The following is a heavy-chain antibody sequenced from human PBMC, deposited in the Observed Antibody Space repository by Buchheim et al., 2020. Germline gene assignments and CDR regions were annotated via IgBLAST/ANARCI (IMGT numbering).Heavy chain of an antibody. CDR1: GFTFSNAW. D-gene: IGHD4-17*01. CDR3: TTDLGDYLQDYYYYGMDV. V-gene: IGHV3-15*01. Sequence: EVQLVESGGGLVKPGGSLRLSCAASGFTFSNAWMSWVRQAPGKGLEWVGRIKSKTDGGTTDYAAPVKGRFPISRDDSKNTLYLQMNSLKTEDTAVYYCTTDLGDYLQDYYYYGMDVWGQGTT. J-gene: IGHJ6*02. CDR2: IKSKTDGGTT.